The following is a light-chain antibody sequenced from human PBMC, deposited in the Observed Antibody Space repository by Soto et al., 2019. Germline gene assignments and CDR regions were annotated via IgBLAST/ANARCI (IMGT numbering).Light chain of an antibody. V-gene: IGKV1-6*01. J-gene: IGKJ1*01. CDR3: LQDYDYPWT. CDR1: HGIRND. CDR2: AAS. Sequence: IQMTQSPSSLSASVGDRVIITCRASHGIRNDLGWYQQKPGTAPKLLISAASNLQSGVPSRFSGSGSGPDFTLTITSLQPEDSATYYCLQDYDYPWTFGQGTKVEIK.